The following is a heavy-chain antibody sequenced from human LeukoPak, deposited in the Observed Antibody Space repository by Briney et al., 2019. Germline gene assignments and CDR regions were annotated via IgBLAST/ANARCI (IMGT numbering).Heavy chain of an antibody. CDR1: GFTFSSYA. V-gene: IGHV3-30*04. D-gene: IGHD3-10*01. J-gene: IGHJ4*02. CDR2: ISYDGSNK. CDR3: ARDRGIWPDY. Sequence: GGSLRLSCAASGFTFSSYAMHWVRQAPGKGLEWVAVISYDGSNKYYADSVKGRFTIPRDNSKNTLYLQMNSLRAEDTAVYYCARDRGIWPDYWGQGTLVTVSS.